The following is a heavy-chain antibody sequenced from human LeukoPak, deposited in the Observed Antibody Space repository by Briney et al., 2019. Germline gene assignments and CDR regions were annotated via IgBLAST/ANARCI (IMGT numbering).Heavy chain of an antibody. CDR1: GFTFSSYA. V-gene: IGHV3-23*01. CDR2: ISGSGGST. Sequence: GGSLRLSCAACGFTFSSYAMSWVRQAPGKGLEWVSAISGSGGSTYYADSVKGRFTISRDNSKNTLYLQMNSLRAEDTAVYYCAKGSGYYDSSGYYPGWGQGTLVTVSS. J-gene: IGHJ4*02. CDR3: AKGSGYYDSSGYYPG. D-gene: IGHD3-22*01.